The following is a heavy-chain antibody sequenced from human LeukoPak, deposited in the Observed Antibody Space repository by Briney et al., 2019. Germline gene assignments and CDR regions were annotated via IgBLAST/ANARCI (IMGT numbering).Heavy chain of an antibody. D-gene: IGHD5-18*01. V-gene: IGHV3-33*01. Sequence: GGSLRLSCAASGFTFSSYGMHWVRQAPGKGLEWVAVIWYDGSNKHYADSVKGRFTISRDNSKNTLYLQMNSLRAEDTAVYYCARDLDTAMVWDYWGQGTLVTVSS. CDR3: ARDLDTAMVWDY. J-gene: IGHJ4*02. CDR2: IWYDGSNK. CDR1: GFTFSSYG.